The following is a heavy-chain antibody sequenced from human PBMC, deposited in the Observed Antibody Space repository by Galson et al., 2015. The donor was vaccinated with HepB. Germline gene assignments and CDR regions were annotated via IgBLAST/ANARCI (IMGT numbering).Heavy chain of an antibody. D-gene: IGHD2-21*02. J-gene: IGHJ4*02. CDR3: TTTLAYCGGDCFD. Sequence: SLRLSCAASGFTFSNAWMNWVRQAPGKGLEWVGRIKSKTDGGTTDYAAPVKGRFTISRDDSKNTLYLQMNSLKTEDTAVYYCTTTLAYCGGDCFDWGQGTLVTVSS. CDR2: IKSKTDGGTT. CDR1: GFTFSNAW. V-gene: IGHV3-15*07.